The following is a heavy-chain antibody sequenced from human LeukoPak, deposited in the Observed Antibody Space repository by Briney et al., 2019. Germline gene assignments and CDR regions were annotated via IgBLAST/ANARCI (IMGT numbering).Heavy chain of an antibody. Sequence: TGGSLRLSCAASGFTFSSYAMSWVRQAPGKGLEWVSAISGSDGSAYYVNSVKGRFTISGDNSKNTLNLLMNSLRADDTAVYYCAKQATASCYASLDHWGQGTLVTVSS. CDR2: ISGSDGSA. CDR3: AKQATASCYASLDH. D-gene: IGHD2-2*01. CDR1: GFTFSSYA. J-gene: IGHJ5*02. V-gene: IGHV3-23*01.